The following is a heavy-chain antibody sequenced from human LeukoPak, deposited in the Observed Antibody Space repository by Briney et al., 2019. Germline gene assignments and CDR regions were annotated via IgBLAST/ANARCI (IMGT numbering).Heavy chain of an antibody. J-gene: IGHJ4*02. D-gene: IGHD3-9*01. CDR2: ITGSGGNT. Sequence: GSLRLSCAGSGFTFSHYAMSWVRQAPGKGLGWVSVITGSGGNTYYADSVKGRFTISRDNSKNTVFLQMNSLRAEDTAVYYCAKWGDYDVLTGYYVSDYWGQGTLVTVSS. V-gene: IGHV3-23*01. CDR1: GFTFSHYA. CDR3: AKWGDYDVLTGYYVSDY.